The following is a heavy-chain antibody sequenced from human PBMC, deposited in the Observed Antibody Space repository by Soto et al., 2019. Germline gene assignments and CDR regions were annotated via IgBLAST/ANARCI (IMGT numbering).Heavy chain of an antibody. CDR3: ARYSSGAYYYGMDV. Sequence: GGSLRLSCAASGFTFSSYGMHWVRQAPGKGLEWVAVISYDGSNKYYADSAKGRFTISRDNSKNTPYLQMNSLRAEDTAVYYCARYSSGAYYYGMDVWGQGTTVTVSS. CDR2: ISYDGSNK. J-gene: IGHJ6*02. V-gene: IGHV3-30*03. D-gene: IGHD6-19*01. CDR1: GFTFSSYG.